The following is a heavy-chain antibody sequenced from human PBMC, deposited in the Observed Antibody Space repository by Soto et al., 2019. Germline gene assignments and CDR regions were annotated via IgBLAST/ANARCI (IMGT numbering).Heavy chain of an antibody. V-gene: IGHV5-10-1*01. J-gene: IGHJ6*02. CDR2: IDPSDSYT. CDR1: GYSFTSYW. CDR3: ARHVSFDTGYSSSWYYYGMDA. D-gene: IGHD6-13*01. Sequence: GESLKISCKGSGYSFTSYWISWVRQMPGKGLEWMGRIDPSDSYTNYSPSFQGHVTISADKSISTAYLQWSSLKASDTAMYYCARHVSFDTGYSSSWYYYGMDAWGQGTMVTVSS.